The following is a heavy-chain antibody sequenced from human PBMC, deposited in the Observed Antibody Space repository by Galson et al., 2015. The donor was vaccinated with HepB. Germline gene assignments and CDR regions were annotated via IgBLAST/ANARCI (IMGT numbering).Heavy chain of an antibody. Sequence: SVKVSCKASGYTFTGYYMHWVRQAPGQRLEWMGWINPGNGNTKYSQKFQGRVTITRDTSASTAYMELSSLRSEDTAVYYCARTFDTYYMDIWGTGTTVTVSS. CDR3: ARTFDTYYMDI. CDR1: GYTFTGYY. V-gene: IGHV1-3*01. CDR2: INPGNGNT. J-gene: IGHJ6*03.